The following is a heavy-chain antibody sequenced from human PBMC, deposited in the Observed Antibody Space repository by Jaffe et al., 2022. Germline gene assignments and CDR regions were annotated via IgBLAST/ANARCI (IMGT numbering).Heavy chain of an antibody. CDR3: ARDGSPLGTTSVLHGFDI. J-gene: IGHJ3*02. V-gene: IGHV3-48*03. CDR1: GFTFSTYE. Sequence: EVQLVESGGGLEQPGGSLRLSCAASGFTFSTYEMSWVRQAPGKGLEWISYISNTGTTIKYADSVRGRFTISRDNAKNSLYLQMNSLRAEDTAVYYCARDGSPLGTTSVLHGFDIWGQGTTVTVSS. D-gene: IGHD3-10*01. CDR2: ISNTGTTI.